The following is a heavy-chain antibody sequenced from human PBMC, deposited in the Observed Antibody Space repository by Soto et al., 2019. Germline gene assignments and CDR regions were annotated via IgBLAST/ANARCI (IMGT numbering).Heavy chain of an antibody. CDR2: IIRMFGTA. J-gene: IGHJ4*02. CDR1: GGTFSTYA. D-gene: IGHD5-18*01. CDR3: SIGSPLWILLINNGFSG. Sequence: QVQLVQSGAEVKKPESSVKVSCKAPGGTFSTYAISWVRQAPGQGLEWMGGIIRMFGTANYAQRFKDRVTITADESTNTVYMELASLSCDDTAGYFWSIGSPLWILLINNGFSGWGQGALVTGSS. V-gene: IGHV1-69*12.